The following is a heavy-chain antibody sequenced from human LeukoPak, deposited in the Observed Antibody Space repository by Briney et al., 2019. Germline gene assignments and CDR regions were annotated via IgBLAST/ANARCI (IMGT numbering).Heavy chain of an antibody. J-gene: IGHJ3*02. D-gene: IGHD6-13*01. CDR3: ARDLIAAAGTRGDAFDI. CDR1: GFTFSSYS. Sequence: PGGSLRLSCAASGFTFSSYSMNWVRQAPGKGLEWVSSISSSSSYIYYADPVKGRFTISRDNAKNSLYLQMNSLRAEDTAVYYCARDLIAAAGTRGDAFDIWGQGTMVTVSS. V-gene: IGHV3-21*01. CDR2: ISSSSSYI.